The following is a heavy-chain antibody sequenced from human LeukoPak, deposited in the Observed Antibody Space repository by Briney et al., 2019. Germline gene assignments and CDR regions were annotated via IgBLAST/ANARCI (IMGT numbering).Heavy chain of an antibody. CDR1: GLTFSSYE. CDR2: ISSSGTSI. J-gene: IGHJ3*02. CDR3: ARDSHKFDSSGYCPDAFDI. V-gene: IGHV3-48*03. Sequence: SGGSLRLSCAASGLTFSSYEMNWVPQAPGKGLEWVSYISSSGTSIYYADSVKGRFTISRDNAKKSLYLQMHSLRAEDTAVYYCARDSHKFDSSGYCPDAFDIWGQGTMVTVSS. D-gene: IGHD3-22*01.